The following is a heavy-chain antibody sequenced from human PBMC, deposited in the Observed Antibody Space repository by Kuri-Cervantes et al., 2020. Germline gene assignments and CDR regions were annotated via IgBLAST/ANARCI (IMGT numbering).Heavy chain of an antibody. D-gene: IGHD3-9*01. CDR3: ASSHPIYDILTGYSPGYYGMDV. Sequence: GSLRLSCTVSGGSISSSSYYWGWIRQPPGKGLEWIGSIYYSGSTYYNPSLKSRVTISVDTSKNQFSLKLSSVTAADTAVYYCASSHPIYDILTGYSPGYYGMDVWGQGTTVTVSS. CDR2: IYYSGST. V-gene: IGHV4-39*07. CDR1: GGSISSSSYY. J-gene: IGHJ6*02.